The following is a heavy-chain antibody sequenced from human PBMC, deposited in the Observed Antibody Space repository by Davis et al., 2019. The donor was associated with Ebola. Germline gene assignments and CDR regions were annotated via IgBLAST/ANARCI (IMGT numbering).Heavy chain of an antibody. CDR2: FYSGGST. J-gene: IGHJ6*02. CDR1: GFTVSSNY. D-gene: IGHD3-3*01. V-gene: IGHV3-66*01. CDR3: ARGRFLEWLSRNYYYGMDV. Sequence: PGGSLRLSCAASGFTVSSNYMSWVRQAPGKGLEWVSVFYSGGSTYYADSVKGRFTISRDNSKNTLYLQMNSLRAEDTAVYYCARGRFLEWLSRNYYYGMDVWGQGTTVTVSS.